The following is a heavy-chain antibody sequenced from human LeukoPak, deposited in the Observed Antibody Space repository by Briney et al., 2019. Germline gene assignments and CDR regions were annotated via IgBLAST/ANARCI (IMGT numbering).Heavy chain of an antibody. Sequence: NTSETLSLTCTVSGGSISSYYWSWIRQPPGKGLEWIGYIYYSGSTNYNPSLKSRVTISVDTSKNQFSLKLSSVTAADTAVYYCAGIGYCSGGSCYPSPYFDYWGQGTLVTVSS. V-gene: IGHV4-59*12. CDR3: AGIGYCSGGSCYPSPYFDY. D-gene: IGHD2-15*01. CDR2: IYYSGST. CDR1: GGSISSYY. J-gene: IGHJ4*02.